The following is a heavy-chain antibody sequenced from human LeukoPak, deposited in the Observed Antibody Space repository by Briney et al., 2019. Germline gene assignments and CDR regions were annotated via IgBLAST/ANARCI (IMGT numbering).Heavy chain of an antibody. CDR3: ARGRGGNVY. V-gene: IGHV4-59*01. CDR1: GGSISSYY. Sequence: PSETLSLTCTVSGGSISSYYWSWIRQPPGKGLEWIGYIYYSGSTYYNPSLKSRVTISVDTSKNQFSLKLSSVTAADTAVYYCARGRGGNVYWGQGTLVTVSS. J-gene: IGHJ4*02. CDR2: IYYSGST. D-gene: IGHD4-23*01.